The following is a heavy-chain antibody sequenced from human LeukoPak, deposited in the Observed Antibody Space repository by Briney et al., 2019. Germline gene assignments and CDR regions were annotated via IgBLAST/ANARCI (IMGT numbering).Heavy chain of an antibody. Sequence: GESLKISCKGSGYSFTSYWIGWVRQMPGKGLEGMGIIYPVDSDTRYSPSFQGQVTISADKSISTAYLQWSSLKASDTAMYYCARHRTHSSGWFKPLKRGYYYGMDVWGQGTTVTVSS. CDR3: ARHRTHSSGWFKPLKRGYYYGMDV. J-gene: IGHJ6*02. D-gene: IGHD6-19*01. CDR2: IYPVDSDT. CDR1: GYSFTSYW. V-gene: IGHV5-51*01.